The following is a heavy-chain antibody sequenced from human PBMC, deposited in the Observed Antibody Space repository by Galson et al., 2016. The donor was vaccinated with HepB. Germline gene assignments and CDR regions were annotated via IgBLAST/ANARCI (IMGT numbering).Heavy chain of an antibody. J-gene: IGHJ4*02. Sequence: SVKVSCKDSGYTFRRFDLSGVRQAPGQGLEWMGSITGYNGDLHYAQRFRDRVSLTTDTSTTPVYMELRSLRSDDTDVCYCARGNLAYDEWGQGTLVIVSS. CDR2: ITGYNGDL. V-gene: IGHV1-18*01. D-gene: IGHD5-12*01. CDR3: ARGNLAYDE. CDR1: GYTFRRFD.